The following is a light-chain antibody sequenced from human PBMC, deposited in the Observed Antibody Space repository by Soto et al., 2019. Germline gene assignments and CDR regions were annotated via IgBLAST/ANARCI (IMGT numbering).Light chain of an antibody. J-gene: IGKJ1*01. Sequence: IRMTQSPSTLSASVGDRVTITCRASQSISSWLAWYQQKPGKAPKLLIYKASSLESGVPSRFSGSGSGTEITLTISSLQADDFATYYCQQYNSYSWTFGQGTKVDIK. CDR3: QQYNSYSWT. V-gene: IGKV1-5*03. CDR2: KAS. CDR1: QSISSW.